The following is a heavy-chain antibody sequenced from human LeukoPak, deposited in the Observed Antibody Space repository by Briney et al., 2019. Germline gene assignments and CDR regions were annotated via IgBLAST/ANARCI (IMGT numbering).Heavy chain of an antibody. V-gene: IGHV3-23*01. J-gene: IGHJ4*02. CDR2: ILGGAGST. D-gene: IGHD2-2*01. Sequence: GGSLRLSCTASGFTFGDYAMSWFRQAPGKGLEWVSGILGGAGSTYYADSVKGRFTISRDNSKNTLYLQMNSLRAEDTAVYYCAHGTMYQLDYWGQGTLVTVSS. CDR1: GFTFGDYA. CDR3: AHGTMYQLDY.